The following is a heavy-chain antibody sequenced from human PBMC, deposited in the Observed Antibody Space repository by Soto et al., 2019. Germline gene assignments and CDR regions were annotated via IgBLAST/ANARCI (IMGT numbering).Heavy chain of an antibody. J-gene: IGHJ4*02. D-gene: IGHD3-3*01. CDR1: GFTFSSYA. CDR2: ISGSGGST. V-gene: IGHV3-23*01. Sequence: GGSLRLSCAASGFTFSSYAMSWVRQAPGKGLEWVSAISGSGGSTYYADSVKGRFTISRDNSKNTLYLQMNSLRAEDTAVYYCAKDPPSLDFWSGYSDYWGQGTLVTVSS. CDR3: AKDPPSLDFWSGYSDY.